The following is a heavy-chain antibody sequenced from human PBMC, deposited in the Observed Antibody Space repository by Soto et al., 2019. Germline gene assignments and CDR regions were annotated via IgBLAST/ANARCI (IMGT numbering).Heavy chain of an antibody. D-gene: IGHD2-15*01. Sequence: EVQLVESGGGLVQPGGSLRLSCAASGFTFSSYSMNWVRQAPGKGVEWVSYISSSSSTIYYADSVKGRFTISRDNAKNSLYLQMNSVRAEDTAVYYCASSRGKRGWFDPWGQGTLVTVSS. V-gene: IGHV3-48*01. J-gene: IGHJ5*02. CDR1: GFTFSSYS. CDR2: ISSSSSTI. CDR3: ASSRGKRGWFDP.